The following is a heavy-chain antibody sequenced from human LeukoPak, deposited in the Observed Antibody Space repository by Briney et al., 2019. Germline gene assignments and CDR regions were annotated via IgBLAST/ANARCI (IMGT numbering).Heavy chain of an antibody. CDR2: ISGSDSST. D-gene: IGHD5-24*01. CDR1: GFTFSNYN. J-gene: IGHJ4*02. CDR3: AKSGYNRFDY. V-gene: IGHV3-23*01. Sequence: GGSLRLSCAASGFTFSNYNMNWVRQAPGKGLEWVSSISGSDSSTHYADSVKGRFTISRDNSKNTLYLQMNSLRADDTAVYYCAKSGYNRFDYWGQGTLVTVSS.